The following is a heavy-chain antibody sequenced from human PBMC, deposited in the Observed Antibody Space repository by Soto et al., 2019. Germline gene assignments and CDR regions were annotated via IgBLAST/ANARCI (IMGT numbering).Heavy chain of an antibody. CDR3: AREGLTGTIGLYYYYGMDV. Sequence: QVQLQESGPGLVKPSETLSLTCTVSGGSISSYYWSWIRQPPGKGLEWIGYIYYSGSTNYNPSLNSRVTISVDTSKIQFSLKLSSVTAAYTAVYYCAREGLTGTIGLYYYYGMDVWGQGTTVTVSS. V-gene: IGHV4-59*01. CDR2: IYYSGST. J-gene: IGHJ6*02. D-gene: IGHD1-7*01. CDR1: GGSISSYY.